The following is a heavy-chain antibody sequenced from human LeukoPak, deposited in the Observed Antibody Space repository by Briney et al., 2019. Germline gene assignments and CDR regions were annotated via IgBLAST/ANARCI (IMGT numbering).Heavy chain of an antibody. CDR2: VYNSGST. V-gene: IGHV4-59*02. D-gene: IGHD5-18*01. CDR3: ARLGRRGYSYGYVDY. CDR1: GFTVSSNY. Sequence: GSLRLSCAASGFTVSSNYMSWVRQAPGKGLEWIGYVYNSGSTNYNPSLKSRITISLDTSKNQFSLKLNSVTAADTAVYYCARLGRRGYSYGYVDYWGQGTLVTVSS. J-gene: IGHJ4*02.